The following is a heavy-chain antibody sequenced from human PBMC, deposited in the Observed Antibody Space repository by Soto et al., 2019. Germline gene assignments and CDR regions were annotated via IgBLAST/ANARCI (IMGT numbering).Heavy chain of an antibody. CDR1: GVSISSGGYY. Sequence: QVQLQESGPGVVKPSQTLSLTCTVSGVSISSGGYYWSWIRQHPGKGLEWIGYIYDNDSTYYNPSHKRRVTMSVDTSRNQISLKLSSVTAADTAVYYCARHHMAATDMYFDYWGQGTLVTASA. V-gene: IGHV4-31*03. J-gene: IGHJ4*02. CDR2: IYDNDST. D-gene: IGHD6-19*01. CDR3: ARHHMAATDMYFDY.